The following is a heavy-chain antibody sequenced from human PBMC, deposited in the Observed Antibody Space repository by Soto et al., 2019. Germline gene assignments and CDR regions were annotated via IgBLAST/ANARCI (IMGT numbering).Heavy chain of an antibody. CDR3: ARRKYYYYYYGMDV. CDR1: GGSFSGYY. V-gene: IGHV4-34*01. CDR2: INHSGST. Sequence: LSLTCAVYGGSFSGYYWSWIRQPPGKGLEWIGEINHSGSTNYNPSLKSRVTISVDTSKNQFSLKLSSVTAADTAVYYCARRKYYYYYYGMDVWGQGTAVTVSS. J-gene: IGHJ6*02.